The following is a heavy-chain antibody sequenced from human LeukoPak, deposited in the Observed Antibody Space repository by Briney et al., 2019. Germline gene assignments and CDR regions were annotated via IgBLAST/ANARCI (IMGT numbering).Heavy chain of an antibody. J-gene: IGHJ5*01. CDR3: VRDVGYGDYGPDS. CDR1: GYTFTGYY. V-gene: IGHV1-2*06. D-gene: IGHD4-17*01. Sequence: ASVKVSCTASGYTFTGYYMHWVRQAPGQGLEWMGRINPNSGGTNYAQKFQGRVTVTTDTSTSTAYMELRSLRSDDTAVYYCVRDVGYGDYGPDSWGQGTLVTVSS. CDR2: INPNSGGT.